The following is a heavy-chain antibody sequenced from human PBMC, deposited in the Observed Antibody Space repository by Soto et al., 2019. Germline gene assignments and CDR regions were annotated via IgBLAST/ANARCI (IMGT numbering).Heavy chain of an antibody. CDR2: ISAYNGNT. CDR3: ARDCSSTSCPSPESFDY. Sequence: ASVKVSCKASGYTFTSYGISWVRQAPGQGLEWMGWISAYNGNTNCAQKLQGRVTMTTDTSTSTAYMELRSLRSDDTAVYYCARDCSSTSCPSPESFDYWGQGTLVTVSS. CDR1: GYTFTSYG. D-gene: IGHD2-2*01. V-gene: IGHV1-18*01. J-gene: IGHJ4*02.